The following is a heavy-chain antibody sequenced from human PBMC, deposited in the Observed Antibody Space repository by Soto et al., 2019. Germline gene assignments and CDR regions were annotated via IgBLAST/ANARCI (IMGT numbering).Heavy chain of an antibody. V-gene: IGHV3-74*01. J-gene: IGHJ4*02. CDR2: INSDGSTT. Sequence: GGSLRLSCAASEFTFSNYWMYWVRQAPGKGLVWVSRINSDGSTTSYADSVKGRFTISRDNAKNTLYLQMNSPRVEDTAVYYCARSPSSGWYYFDYWGQGTLVTVSS. CDR3: ARSPSSGWYYFDY. D-gene: IGHD6-19*01. CDR1: EFTFSNYW.